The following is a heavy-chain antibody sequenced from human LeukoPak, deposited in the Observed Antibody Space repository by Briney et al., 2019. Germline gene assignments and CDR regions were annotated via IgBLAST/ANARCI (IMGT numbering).Heavy chain of an antibody. Sequence: SETLSLTCTVSGGSISSSSYYWGWIRQPPGKGLEWIGSIYYGGDTYYNPSLKSRVTISVDTSKNQFSLKLSSVTAADTAVYYCARATLSYYYGMDVWGQGTTVTVSS. J-gene: IGHJ6*02. CDR3: ARATLSYYYGMDV. CDR2: IYYGGDT. V-gene: IGHV4-39*01. D-gene: IGHD3-16*01. CDR1: GGSISSSSYY.